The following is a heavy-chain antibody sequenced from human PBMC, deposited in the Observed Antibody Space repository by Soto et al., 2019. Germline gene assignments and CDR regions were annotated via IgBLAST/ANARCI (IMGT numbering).Heavy chain of an antibody. CDR1: GFIFSDYS. CDR3: ARDSSGRQYYGMDV. Sequence: GGSLRLSCTPSGFIFSDYSMNWVRQAPGKGLEWISYITTTSSTMYYADSVKGRFTISRDNAENSLYLQMNSLRDEDTAVYYCARDSSGRQYYGMDVWGQGTTVTVSS. J-gene: IGHJ6*02. V-gene: IGHV3-48*02. CDR2: ITTTSSTM. D-gene: IGHD3-22*01.